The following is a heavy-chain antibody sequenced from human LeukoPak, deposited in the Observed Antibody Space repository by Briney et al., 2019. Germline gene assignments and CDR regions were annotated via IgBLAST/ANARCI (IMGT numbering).Heavy chain of an antibody. D-gene: IGHD3-10*01. CDR3: ARVRALYGSGSYQGYYYYYGMDV. J-gene: IGHJ6*02. V-gene: IGHV4-34*01. CDR2: INHSGST. Sequence: SETLSLTRAVYGGSFSGYYWSWIRQPPGKGLEWIGEINHSGSTNYNPSLKSRVTISVDTSKNQFPLKLSSVTAADTAVYYCARVRALYGSGSYQGYYYYYGMDVWGQGTTVTVSS. CDR1: GGSFSGYY.